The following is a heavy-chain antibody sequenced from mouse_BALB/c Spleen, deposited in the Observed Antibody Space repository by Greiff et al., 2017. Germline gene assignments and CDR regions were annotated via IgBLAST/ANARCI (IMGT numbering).Heavy chain of an antibody. V-gene: IGHV1-18*01. J-gene: IGHJ2*01. CDR1: GYSFTGYT. D-gene: IGHD2-3*01. Sequence: VHVKQSGPELVKPGASMKISCKASGYSFTGYTMNWVKQSHGKNLEWIGLINPYNGGTSYNQKFKGKATLTVDKSSSTAYMELLSLTSEDSAVYYCARWGDGYYFSFDYWGQGTTLTVSS. CDR2: INPYNGGT. CDR3: ARWGDGYYFSFDY.